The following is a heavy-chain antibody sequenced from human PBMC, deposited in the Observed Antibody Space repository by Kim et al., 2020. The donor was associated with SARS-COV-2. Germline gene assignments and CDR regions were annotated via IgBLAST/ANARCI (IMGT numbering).Heavy chain of an antibody. D-gene: IGHD4-17*01. CDR3: ARDQADYGGKPGAFDI. J-gene: IGHJ3*02. CDR1: GFTFSSYG. Sequence: GGSLRLSCAASGFTFSSYGMHWVRQAPGKGLEWVAVIWYDGSNKYYADSVKGRFTISRDNSKNTLYLQMNSLRAEDTAVYYCARDQADYGGKPGAFDIWGQGTMVTVSS. V-gene: IGHV3-33*01. CDR2: IWYDGSNK.